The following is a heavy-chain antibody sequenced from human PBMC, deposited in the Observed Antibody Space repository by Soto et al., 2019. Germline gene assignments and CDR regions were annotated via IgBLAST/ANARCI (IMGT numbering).Heavy chain of an antibody. CDR1: GFTFSSYA. Sequence: GGSLRLSCAASGFTFSSYAMSWVRQAPGKGLEWVSAISGSGGSTYYADSVKGRFTISRDNSKNTLYLQMNSLRAEDTAVYYCAKPNTITMIVVVKIPFDYWGQGTLVTVSS. D-gene: IGHD3-22*01. J-gene: IGHJ4*02. CDR3: AKPNTITMIVVVKIPFDY. CDR2: ISGSGGST. V-gene: IGHV3-23*01.